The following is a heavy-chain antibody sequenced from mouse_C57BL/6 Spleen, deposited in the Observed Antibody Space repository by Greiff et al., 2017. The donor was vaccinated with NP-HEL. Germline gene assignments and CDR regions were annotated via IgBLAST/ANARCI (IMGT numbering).Heavy chain of an antibody. CDR3: ARPDWDGGYFDV. Sequence: VKLMESGAELVRPGASVKLSCKASGYTFTDYYINWVKQRPGQGLEWIARIYPGSGNTYYNEKFKGKATLTAEKSSSTAYMQLSSLTSEDSAVYFCARPDWDGGYFDVWGTGTTVTVSS. CDR2: IYPGSGNT. CDR1: GYTFTDYY. V-gene: IGHV1-76*01. D-gene: IGHD4-1*01. J-gene: IGHJ1*03.